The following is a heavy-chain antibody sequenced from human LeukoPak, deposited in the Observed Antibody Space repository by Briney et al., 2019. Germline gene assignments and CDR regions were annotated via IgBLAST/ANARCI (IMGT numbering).Heavy chain of an antibody. CDR3: ARRLGIAAAGTGYFQH. CDR2: IYHSGST. D-gene: IGHD6-13*01. CDR1: GGSISSSNW. V-gene: IGHV4-4*02. J-gene: IGHJ1*01. Sequence: SGTLSLTCTVSGGSISSSNWWSWVRQPPGKGLEWIGEIYHSGSTNYNPSLKSRVTMSVDKFKNQFSLKLSSVTAAHTAVYYCARRLGIAAAGTGYFQHWGQGTLVTVSS.